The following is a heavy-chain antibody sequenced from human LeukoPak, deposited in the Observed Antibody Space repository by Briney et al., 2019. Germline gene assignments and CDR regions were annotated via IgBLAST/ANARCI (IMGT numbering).Heavy chain of an antibody. CDR1: GGTFSSYA. CDR2: IIPIFGTA. J-gene: IGHJ6*04. V-gene: IGHV1-69*01. CDR3: ARDLGPSTSLGIVYYYYGMDV. D-gene: IGHD2-2*01. Sequence: SVKVSCKASGGTFSSYAISWVRQAPGQGLEWMGGIIPIFGTANYAQKFQGRVTITADESTSTAYMELSSLRSEDTAVYYCARDLGPSTSLGIVYYYYGMDVWGKGTTVTVSS.